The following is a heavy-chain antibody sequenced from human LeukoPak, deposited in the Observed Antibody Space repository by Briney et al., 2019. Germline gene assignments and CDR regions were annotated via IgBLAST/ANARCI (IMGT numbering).Heavy chain of an antibody. Sequence: PGGSLRLSCEASGFTFGSLAMSWVRQAPGKGLEWLSGISASGHYIYYADSVKGRFTISRDNAKNTLYIEMNSLRAEDTAVYYCARDGSWGDYQFYFYMDVWGKGTTATVSS. J-gene: IGHJ6*03. V-gene: IGHV3-23*01. CDR1: GFTFGSLA. D-gene: IGHD2-2*01. CDR2: ISASGHYI. CDR3: ARDGSWGDYQFYFYMDV.